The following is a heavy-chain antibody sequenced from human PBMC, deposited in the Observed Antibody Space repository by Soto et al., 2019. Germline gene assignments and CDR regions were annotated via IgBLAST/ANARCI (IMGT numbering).Heavy chain of an antibody. CDR1: GGSISSSNW. V-gene: IGHV4-4*02. J-gene: IGHJ4*02. CDR3: ARAAMGGSSWPFDY. CDR2: IYHSGST. Sequence: QVQLQESGPGLVKPSGTLSLTCAVSGGSISSSNWWSWVRQPPGKGLEWIGEIYHSGSTNYNPSLKGRGTISVDKSRNRFSRKLGSVTAADTAVYYCARAAMGGSSWPFDYWGQGTLVTVSS. D-gene: IGHD6-13*01.